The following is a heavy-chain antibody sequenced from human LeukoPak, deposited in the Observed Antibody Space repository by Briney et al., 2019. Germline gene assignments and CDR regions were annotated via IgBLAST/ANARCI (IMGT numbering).Heavy chain of an antibody. J-gene: IGHJ4*02. CDR3: AKEPRTRPAAIPFDY. D-gene: IGHD2-2*01. CDR2: SSGSGGST. CDR1: GFTFSSYA. Sequence: GGSLRLSCAASGFTFSSYAMSWVRQAPGQGLDWVSASSGSGGSTYYADSVKGRFTISRVNSKNTLYLQMNSLRAEDTAVYYCAKEPRTRPAAIPFDYWGQGTLVTVSS. V-gene: IGHV3-23*01.